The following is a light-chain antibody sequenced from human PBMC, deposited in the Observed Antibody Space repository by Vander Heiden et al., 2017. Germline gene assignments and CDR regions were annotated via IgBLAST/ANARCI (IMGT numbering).Light chain of an antibody. Sequence: DIVMTPSPDLLAASPADTATLNCKSRQSVLHNHYNQNWVAWYQQKPVQPPKLLIDWATTRAAGVPVRFSGSGSGTDFTLTISSLQAEDAAVYYCHQYHTAPYTFGQGTKLAIK. CDR3: HQYHTAPYT. CDR2: WAT. J-gene: IGKJ2*01. V-gene: IGKV4-1*01. CDR1: QSVLHNHYNQNW.